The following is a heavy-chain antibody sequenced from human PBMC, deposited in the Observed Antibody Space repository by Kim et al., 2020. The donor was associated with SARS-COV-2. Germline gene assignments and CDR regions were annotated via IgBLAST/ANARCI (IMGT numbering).Heavy chain of an antibody. CDR2: ISYDGSNN. CDR3: GRDPWSRLRGLTYSYYGMDV. V-gene: IGHV3-30-3*01. CDR1: GFTLSSYA. J-gene: IGHJ6*02. Sequence: GGSLRHSCAASGFTLSSYAMHWVRQAPGKGLEWVAVISYDGSNNYYADSVKGRFTISRDNSKNTLYLQMNSLRGEDTAVYHCGRDPWSRLRGLTYSYYGMDVWGQGTTVTVSS. D-gene: IGHD3-10*01.